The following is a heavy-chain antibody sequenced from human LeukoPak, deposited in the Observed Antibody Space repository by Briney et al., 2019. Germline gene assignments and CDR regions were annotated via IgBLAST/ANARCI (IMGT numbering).Heavy chain of an antibody. CDR2: IYYSGST. V-gene: IGHV4-30-4*01. CDR1: GGSISSGDYY. Sequence: SETLSLTCTVSGGSISSGDYYWSWIRQPPGKGLEWIGYIYYSGSTYYNPSLKSRVTISVDTSKNQFSLKLSSVTAADTAVYYCARHGRGSSWYKYYFDYWGQGTLVTVSS. D-gene: IGHD6-13*01. CDR3: ARHGRGSSWYKYYFDY. J-gene: IGHJ4*02.